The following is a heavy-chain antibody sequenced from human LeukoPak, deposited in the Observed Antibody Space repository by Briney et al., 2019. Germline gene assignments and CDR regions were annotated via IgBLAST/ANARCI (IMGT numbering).Heavy chain of an antibody. V-gene: IGHV1-18*01. J-gene: IGHJ6*02. CDR2: ISAYNGNT. CDR3: ARDLGAVAGHGYYYYGMDV. D-gene: IGHD6-19*01. Sequence: GASVKVSCKASGYTFTSYGISWVRQAPGQGLEWMGWISAYNGNTNYAQKLQGRVTMTTDTSTSTAYMELRSLRSDDTAVYYCARDLGAVAGHGYYYYGMDVWGQGTTVTVSS. CDR1: GYTFTSYG.